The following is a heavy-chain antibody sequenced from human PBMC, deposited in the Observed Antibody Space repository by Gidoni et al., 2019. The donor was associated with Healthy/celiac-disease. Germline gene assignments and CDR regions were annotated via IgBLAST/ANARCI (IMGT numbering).Heavy chain of an antibody. V-gene: IGHV4-61*02. J-gene: IGHJ4*02. CDR1: GGSFSSGSYY. Sequence: QVQLQESGPGLVKPSQTLSLTCTVSGGSFSSGSYYWSWIRQPAGKGLEWIGRISTSGSTTYNPSLKSRVSISVDTSKNQFSLKLSSVTAADTAVYYCATELFRTGTQSYWGQGTLVTVSS. CDR2: ISTSGST. CDR3: ATELFRTGTQSY. D-gene: IGHD1-1*01.